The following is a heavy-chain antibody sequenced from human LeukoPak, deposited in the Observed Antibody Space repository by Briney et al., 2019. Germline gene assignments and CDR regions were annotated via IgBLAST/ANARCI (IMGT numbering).Heavy chain of an antibody. CDR1: GFTFRSYG. D-gene: IGHD3-10*01. CDR2: ISGSGGGT. CDR3: TKRDGSGSYNTFDY. Sequence: GGSLRLSCAASGFTFRSYGMSWVRQAPGKGLEWVSTISGSGGGTYYADSVKGRFTISRDNSKNTLYLQMDSLRAEDTAVYYCTKRDGSGSYNTFDYWGQGTLVTVPS. V-gene: IGHV3-23*01. J-gene: IGHJ4*02.